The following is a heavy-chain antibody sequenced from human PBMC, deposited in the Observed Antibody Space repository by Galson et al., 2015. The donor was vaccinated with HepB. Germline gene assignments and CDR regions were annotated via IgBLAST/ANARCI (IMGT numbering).Heavy chain of an antibody. V-gene: IGHV3-33*08. CDR1: GFTFSSYG. CDR2: IWYDGSNK. Sequence: SLRLSCAASGFTFSSYGMHWVRQAPGKGLEWVAVIWYDGSNKYYADSVKGRFTISRDNSKNTLYLQMNSLRAEDTAVYYCARDATSMGAVAGTSYFDLWGRGTLVTVSS. D-gene: IGHD6-19*01. J-gene: IGHJ2*01. CDR3: ARDATSMGAVAGTSYFDL.